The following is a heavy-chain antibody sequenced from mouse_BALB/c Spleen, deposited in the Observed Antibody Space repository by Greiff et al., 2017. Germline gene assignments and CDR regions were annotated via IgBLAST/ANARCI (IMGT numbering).Heavy chain of an antibody. V-gene: IGHV2-9-2*01. CDR3: VRSMITTDYWYFDV. J-gene: IGHJ1*01. D-gene: IGHD2-4*01. CDR1: GFSLTSYD. Sequence: VKLVESGPGLVAPSQSLSITCTVSGFSLTSYDISWIRQPPGKGLEWLGVIWTGGGTNYNSAFMSRLSISKDNSKSQVFLKMNSLQTDDTAIYYCVRSMITTDYWYFDVWGAGTTVTVSS. CDR2: IWTGGGT.